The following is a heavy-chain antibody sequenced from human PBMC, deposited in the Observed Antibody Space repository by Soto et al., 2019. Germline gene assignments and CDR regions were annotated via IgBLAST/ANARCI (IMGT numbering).Heavy chain of an antibody. CDR1: GFTFSSYW. J-gene: IGHJ6*02. V-gene: IGHV3-74*01. Sequence: PGGSLRLSCAASGFTFSSYWMNWVRQGPGKGLVWVSRINSDGSDTSYADSVKGRFTISRDNAKNTLYLQMNSLRAEDTAVYYCARDRIPTGMDVWGQGTTVTVSS. CDR3: ARDRIPTGMDV. CDR2: INSDGSDT.